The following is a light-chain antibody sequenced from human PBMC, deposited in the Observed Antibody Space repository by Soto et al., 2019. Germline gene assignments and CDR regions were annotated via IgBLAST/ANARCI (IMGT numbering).Light chain of an antibody. CDR3: GTWDSSLSLYV. J-gene: IGLJ1*01. V-gene: IGLV1-51*01. CDR2: DNN. CDR1: SSNIGNNY. Sequence: QSVLTQPPSVSAAPGQKVTISCSGSSSNIGNNYVSWYQQLPGTAPKLLIYDNNKRPSGIPDRFPGSKSGTSATLGITGLQTGDEADYYCGTWDSSLSLYVLGTGTKVTVL.